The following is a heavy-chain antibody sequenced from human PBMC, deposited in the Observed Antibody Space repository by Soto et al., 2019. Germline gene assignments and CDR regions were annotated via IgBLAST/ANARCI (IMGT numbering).Heavy chain of an antibody. CDR1: GDSISSYY. CDR2: LYYGRSA. V-gene: IGHV4-59*12. CDR3: AKDRPRRTSGYFFDY. D-gene: IGHD1-1*01. J-gene: IGHJ4*02. Sequence: SETLSLTCAVSGDSISSYYCMWIRQPPGKGLESIGYLYYGRSANYNPSLKSRVTLSVDRSTNHFSLTLNSMTAADTALYYCAKDRPRRTSGYFFDYWGQGTPVTVSS.